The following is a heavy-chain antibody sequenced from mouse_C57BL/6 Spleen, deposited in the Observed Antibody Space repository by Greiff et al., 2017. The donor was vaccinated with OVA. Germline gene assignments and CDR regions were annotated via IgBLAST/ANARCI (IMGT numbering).Heavy chain of an antibody. J-gene: IGHJ3*01. V-gene: IGHV1-9*01. D-gene: IGHD3-2*02. CDR2: ILPGSGST. Sequence: VKLQESGAELMKPGASVKLSCKATGYTFPGYWIEWVKQRPGHGLEWIGEILPGSGSTNYNEKFKGKATFTADTSSNTAYMQLSSLTTEDSAIYYCARGTAQALFAYWGQGTLVTVSA. CDR1: GYTFPGYW. CDR3: ARGTAQALFAY.